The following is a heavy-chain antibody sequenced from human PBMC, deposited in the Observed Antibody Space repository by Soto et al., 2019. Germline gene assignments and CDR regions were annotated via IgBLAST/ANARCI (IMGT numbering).Heavy chain of an antibody. CDR3: ASAGYSTNGVCYPPVDY. V-gene: IGHV4-30-2*01. CDR1: GGSISSAGYP. J-gene: IGHJ4*02. D-gene: IGHD2-8*01. Sequence: QLQLQESGSGLVKPSQTLSLTCAVSGGSISSAGYPWSWIRQPPGKGLEWIGYIYHGSTYYNPSLKSRLTISVDRSKNHFSLRLSSVTAADTAVYYCASAGYSTNGVCYPPVDYWGQGTLVTVSS. CDR2: IYHGST.